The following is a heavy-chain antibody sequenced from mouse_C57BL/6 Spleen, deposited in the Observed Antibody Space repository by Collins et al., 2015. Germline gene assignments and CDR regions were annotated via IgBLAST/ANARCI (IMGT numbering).Heavy chain of an antibody. CDR1: GFSLTSYG. V-gene: IGHV2-5*01. CDR2: IWRGGST. Sequence: QVQLKQSGPGLVQPSQSLSITCTVSGFSLTSYGVHWVRQSPGKGLEWLGVIWRGGSTDYNAAFMSRLSITKNNSKSQVFFKMNSLQADDTAIYYCAKFYYGNYSYAMDYWGQGTSVTVSS. CDR3: AKFYYGNYSYAMDY. J-gene: IGHJ4*01. D-gene: IGHD2-1*01.